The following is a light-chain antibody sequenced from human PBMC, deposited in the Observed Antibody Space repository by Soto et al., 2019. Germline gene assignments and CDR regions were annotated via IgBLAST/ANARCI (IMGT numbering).Light chain of an antibody. CDR2: DAS. J-gene: IGKJ1*01. V-gene: IGKV3-11*01. CDR3: QQRSNWPPWT. Sequence: EIVLTQSPATLSLSPGERATLSCRASQSVSSFLAWYQQKPGQAPRLLIYDASHRATGIPARFSGSGSGTDFTLTISSLEPEDFAVYYCQQRSNWPPWTFGQGTKVDIK. CDR1: QSVSSF.